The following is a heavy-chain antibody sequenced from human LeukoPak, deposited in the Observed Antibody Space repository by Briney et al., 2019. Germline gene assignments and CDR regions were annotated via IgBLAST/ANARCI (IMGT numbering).Heavy chain of an antibody. CDR3: ARAFGVGAAAAYY. V-gene: IGHV1-8*01. CDR2: MNPNSGNT. J-gene: IGHJ4*02. D-gene: IGHD3-3*01. CDR1: GYTFTSYD. Sequence: GASVKVSCKASGYTFTSYDINWVRQATGQGLEWMGWMNPNSGNTGYAQKFQGRVTMTRDTSISTAYMELSRLRSDDTAVYYCARAFGVGAAAAYYWGQGTLVTVSS.